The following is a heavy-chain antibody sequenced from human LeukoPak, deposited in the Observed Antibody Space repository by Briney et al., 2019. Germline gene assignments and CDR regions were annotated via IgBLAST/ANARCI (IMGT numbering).Heavy chain of an antibody. V-gene: IGHV3-30*18. CDR3: AKDQGAYCGGDCLAGWFVP. Sequence: GGSLRLSCAASGFTFSSYGMNWVRQAPGKGLEWVAVISYDGSNKYYAESVKGRVTISRDNSKNTLYLQMNSLRAEDTAVYYCAKDQGAYCGGDCLAGWFVPWGQGPLVTVSS. J-gene: IGHJ5*02. CDR2: ISYDGSNK. CDR1: GFTFSSYG. D-gene: IGHD2-21*02.